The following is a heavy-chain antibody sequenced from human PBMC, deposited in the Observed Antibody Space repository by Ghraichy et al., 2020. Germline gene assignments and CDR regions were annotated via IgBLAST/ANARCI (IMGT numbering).Heavy chain of an antibody. J-gene: IGHJ5*02. CDR2: INPNSGGT. D-gene: IGHD4-17*01. CDR1: GYTFTDFY. V-gene: IGHV1-2*02. Sequence: ASVKVSCKTSGYTFTDFYIHWVRQAPGQGLEWMGWINPNSGGTDYAQKFQGRVTMTRDTSISTAYMELTWLKSDDTAMYYCARDPTATHLFDPWGQGTLVTVSS. CDR3: ARDPTATHLFDP.